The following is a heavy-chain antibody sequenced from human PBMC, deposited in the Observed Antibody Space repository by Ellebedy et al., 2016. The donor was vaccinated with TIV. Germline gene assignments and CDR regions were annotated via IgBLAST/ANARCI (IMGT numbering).Heavy chain of an antibody. Sequence: GGSLRLSXAASGFPFRSYWMSWVRQAPGKGLEWVALISFDGTNKYYADSVKGRFTISRDNSNSTVFLHMNSLRGDDTAVYYCARDWRYGDFPGYCDYWGQGTLVTVSS. V-gene: IGHV3-30-3*01. J-gene: IGHJ4*02. D-gene: IGHD4-17*01. CDR2: ISFDGTNK. CDR1: GFPFRSYW. CDR3: ARDWRYGDFPGYCDY.